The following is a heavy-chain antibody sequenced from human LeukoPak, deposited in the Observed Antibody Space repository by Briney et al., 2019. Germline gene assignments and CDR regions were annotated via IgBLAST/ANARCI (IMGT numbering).Heavy chain of an antibody. V-gene: IGHV4-39*01. J-gene: IGHJ4*02. Sequence: TETLSLTCTVSGGSISSNHYYWAWIRQPPGKGLGWIGSLHYSGTTYYNPSLKSRVTISADTSKNQFSLKLSSVTAADTAVYYCARPSAISLNADRPWVYWGQGTLVTVSS. CDR3: ARPSAISLNADRPWVY. D-gene: IGHD5-18*01. CDR2: LHYSGTT. CDR1: GGSISSNHYY.